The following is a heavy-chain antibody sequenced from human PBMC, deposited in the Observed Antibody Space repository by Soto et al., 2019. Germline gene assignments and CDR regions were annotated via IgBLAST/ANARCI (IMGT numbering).Heavy chain of an antibody. V-gene: IGHV4-4*02. Sequence: QVQLQESGPGLVKPSGTLSLTCAVSGGSISSSNWCSWVSQPPGKGLEGIGEIYHSGSTNYNPSLKSRVTISVETSKNQFSLKLSSVTAADTAVYYCARVGGYCSSTICYPRAVAGPHFDYWGQGTLVTVSS. D-gene: IGHD2-2*01. J-gene: IGHJ4*02. CDR1: GGSISSSNW. CDR3: ARVGGYCSSTICYPRAVAGPHFDY. CDR2: IYHSGST.